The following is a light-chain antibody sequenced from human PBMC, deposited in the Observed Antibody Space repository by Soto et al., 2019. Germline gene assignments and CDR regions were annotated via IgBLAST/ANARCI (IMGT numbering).Light chain of an antibody. V-gene: IGKV1-17*01. CDR1: QDISNN. Sequence: DIQITHSPSSLSASVGDSVTITCRASQDISNNLGWFQQKPGKAPKRLIYAASSLQSGVPSRFSGSGSGTEFTLTISSLQPEDFATYYCLQHTYLWTFGQGTKVDI. CDR3: LQHTYLWT. CDR2: AAS. J-gene: IGKJ1*01.